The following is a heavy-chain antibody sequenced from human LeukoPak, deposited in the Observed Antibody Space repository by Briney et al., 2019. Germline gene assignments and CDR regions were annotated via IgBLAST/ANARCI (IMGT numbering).Heavy chain of an antibody. CDR3: ARGAGVGLAGFYFDN. CDR1: RITFNTYA. Sequence: SVKVSCKASRITFNTYAIAWVRQAPGQGLEWMGGLIPTIASANTAQRFQGRVTISSDESATTTYMELRSLRSDDTAVYFCARGAGVGLAGFYFDNWGQGTLVTVSS. J-gene: IGHJ4*02. CDR2: LIPTIASA. V-gene: IGHV1-69*05. D-gene: IGHD6-19*01.